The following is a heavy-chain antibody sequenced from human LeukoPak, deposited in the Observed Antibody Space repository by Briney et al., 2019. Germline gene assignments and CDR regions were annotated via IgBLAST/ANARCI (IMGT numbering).Heavy chain of an antibody. Sequence: GGSLRVSCAAYGFSLIGYWMSWVRQARGKGLEWVARLHADGNEKYFVHSVKGRFTVSRDNAKNSLYLQMNSLRVEDTAVYYCARGGYSFDYLGQGTLVTVSS. CDR3: ARGGYSFDY. J-gene: IGHJ4*02. D-gene: IGHD5-12*01. CDR1: GFSLIGYW. V-gene: IGHV3-7*01. CDR2: LHADGNEK.